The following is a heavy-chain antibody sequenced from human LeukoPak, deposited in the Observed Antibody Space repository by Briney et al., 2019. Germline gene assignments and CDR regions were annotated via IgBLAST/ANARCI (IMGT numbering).Heavy chain of an antibody. V-gene: IGHV1-69*06. CDR3: ARVSHGDILTGPFDY. CDR2: IIPIFGTA. CDR1: GGTFSSYA. Sequence: ASVKVSCKASGGTFSSYAISWVRQAPGQGLEWMGGIIPIFGTANYAQKFQGRVTITADKSTSTAYMELSSLRSEDTAVYHCARVSHGDILTGPFDYWGQGTLVTVSS. J-gene: IGHJ4*02. D-gene: IGHD3-9*01.